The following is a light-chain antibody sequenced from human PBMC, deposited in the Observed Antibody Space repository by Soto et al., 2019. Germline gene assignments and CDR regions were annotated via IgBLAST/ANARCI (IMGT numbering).Light chain of an antibody. CDR3: LQDYSYPLT. J-gene: IGKJ1*01. CDR1: QGVRDD. Sequence: AIQMTQSPSSLSASVVDRVTITCLASQGVRDDLAWYQQKPGKAPKLLIYAASSLQSGVPSRFSGSGSGTDFTLTISSLQPEDFATYYCLQDYSYPLTFGQGTKVDIK. CDR2: AAS. V-gene: IGKV1-6*01.